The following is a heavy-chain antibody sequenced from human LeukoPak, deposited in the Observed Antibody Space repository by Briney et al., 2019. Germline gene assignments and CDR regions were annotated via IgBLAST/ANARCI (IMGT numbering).Heavy chain of an antibody. CDR2: INSGGTPT. CDR3: ASQYSSSWGLDY. Sequence: GGSLRFSCAASGFTFSNYWMHWVRQAPGKGLVWVSRINSGGTPTNYADSVKGRFTISRDNAKNTLYLQMNSLRPEDTAVYYCASQYSSSWGLDYWGQGTLVTVSS. CDR1: GFTFSNYW. J-gene: IGHJ4*02. V-gene: IGHV3-74*01. D-gene: IGHD6-13*01.